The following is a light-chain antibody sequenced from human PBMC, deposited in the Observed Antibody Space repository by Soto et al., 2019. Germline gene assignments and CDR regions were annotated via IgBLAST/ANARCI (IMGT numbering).Light chain of an antibody. CDR2: DAS. CDR1: QSVSRY. V-gene: IGKV3-11*01. Sequence: EIVLTQSPDTLSLSPWEGATLSCRASQSVSRYLAWYQQKPGQTPRLLIYDASNRAAGIPARFSGSGSGTDFTLTISSLEPEDFAVYYCQQRSNWPLTFGGGTKVDIK. J-gene: IGKJ4*01. CDR3: QQRSNWPLT.